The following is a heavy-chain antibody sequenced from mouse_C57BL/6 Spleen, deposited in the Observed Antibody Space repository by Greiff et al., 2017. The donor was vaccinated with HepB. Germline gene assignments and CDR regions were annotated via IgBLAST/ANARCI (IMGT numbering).Heavy chain of an antibody. CDR3: ERHYDYDGFAY. CDR2: ILPGSGST. Sequence: VQLQQSGAELMKPGASVKLSCKATGYTFTGYWIAWVKQRPGHDLEWIGEILPGSGSTNYNDKFKGKPTFTADTSSNTADMQLSSLTTEDSATYYCERHYDYDGFAYWRQGTQVTVSA. D-gene: IGHD2-4*01. J-gene: IGHJ3*01. CDR1: GYTFTGYW. V-gene: IGHV1-9*01.